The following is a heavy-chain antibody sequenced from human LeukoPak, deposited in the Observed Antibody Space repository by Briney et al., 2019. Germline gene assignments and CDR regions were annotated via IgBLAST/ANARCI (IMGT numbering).Heavy chain of an antibody. D-gene: IGHD3-22*01. V-gene: IGHV3-66*01. Sequence: PGGSLRLSCAASGFTVSSNYMSWVRQAPGKGLEWVSVIYSGGSTYYADSVKGRFTISRDNSKNTLYLQMNSLRAEDTAVYYCARDRGSEYYDSSGYYLIPDYWGQGTLVTVSS. J-gene: IGHJ4*02. CDR2: IYSGGST. CDR1: GFTVSSNY. CDR3: ARDRGSEYYDSSGYYLIPDY.